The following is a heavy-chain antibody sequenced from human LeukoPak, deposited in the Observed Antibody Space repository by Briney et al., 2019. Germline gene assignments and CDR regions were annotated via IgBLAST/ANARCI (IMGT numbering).Heavy chain of an antibody. V-gene: IGHV3-30*04. CDR2: ISYDGSNK. CDR3: ARGDYYDSSGYIDY. J-gene: IGHJ4*02. CDR1: GFTFSSYA. D-gene: IGHD3-22*01. Sequence: GGSLRLSCVASGFTFSSYAMSWVRQAPGKGLEWVAVISYDGSNKYYADSVKGRFTISRDNSKNTLYLQMNSLRAEDTAVYYCARGDYYDSSGYIDYWGQGTLVTVSS.